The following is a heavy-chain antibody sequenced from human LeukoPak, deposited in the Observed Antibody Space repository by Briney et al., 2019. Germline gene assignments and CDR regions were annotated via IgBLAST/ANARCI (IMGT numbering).Heavy chain of an antibody. D-gene: IGHD3-10*01. CDR1: GYAFTSYG. CDR2: ISAYNGNT. V-gene: IGHV1-18*01. J-gene: IGHJ4*02. Sequence: ASVKVSCKASGYAFTSYGISWVRQAPGQGLEWMGWISAYNGNTNYAQKLQGKVTMTTDTSTSTAYMELRSLRSDDTAVYYCARDGKSGGYFDYWGQGTLVTVSS. CDR3: ARDGKSGGYFDY.